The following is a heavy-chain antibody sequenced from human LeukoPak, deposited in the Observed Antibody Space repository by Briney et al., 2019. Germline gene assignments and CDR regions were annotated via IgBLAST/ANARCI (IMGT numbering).Heavy chain of an antibody. V-gene: IGHV1-2*02. CDR2: INPNSGGT. CDR1: GYTFTGYY. Sequence: ASVKVSCKASGYTFTGYYMHWVRQAPGQGLEWMGWINPNSGGTNYAQKFQGRVTMTRDTSISTAYMELSRLRSDDTAVYYCARLGWEPRSPKYFQHWGQGTLVTVSS. CDR3: ARLGWEPRSPKYFQH. D-gene: IGHD1-26*01. J-gene: IGHJ1*01.